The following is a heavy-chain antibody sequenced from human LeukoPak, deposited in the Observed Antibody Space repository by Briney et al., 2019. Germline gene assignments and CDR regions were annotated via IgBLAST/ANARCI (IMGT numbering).Heavy chain of an antibody. V-gene: IGHV3-74*01. CDR1: GFTFSSYW. CDR2: INSDGSST. Sequence: GGSLRLSCAASGFTFSSYWMHWVRQAPGKGLVWVSRINSDGSSTIYADSVKGRFTISRDNPQHTLYLQINSLRAEDTAVYYCARDPAAENWFHPWGQRTLVTVSS. D-gene: IGHD6-13*01. CDR3: ARDPAAENWFHP. J-gene: IGHJ5*02.